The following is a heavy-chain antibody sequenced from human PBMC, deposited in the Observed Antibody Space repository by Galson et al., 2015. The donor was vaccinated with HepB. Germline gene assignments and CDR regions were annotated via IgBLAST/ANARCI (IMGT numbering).Heavy chain of an antibody. V-gene: IGHV2-70*11. J-gene: IGHJ4*02. CDR3: ARIRYYYDTSGHRACHLDY. CDR2: IDWDGDK. CDR1: GFSLSTNDMC. D-gene: IGHD3-22*01. Sequence: PALVKPTQTLTLTCTFSGFSLSTNDMCVSWIRQPPGKALEWLARIDWDGDKYYNTSLKTRLTISKDTSKNQVVLTMSNMDPVDTATYYCARIRYYYDTSGHRACHLDYWGQGILVTVSS.